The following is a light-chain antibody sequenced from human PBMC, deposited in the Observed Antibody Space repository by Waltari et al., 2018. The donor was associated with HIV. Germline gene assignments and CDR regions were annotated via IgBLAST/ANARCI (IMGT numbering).Light chain of an antibody. CDR2: RND. J-gene: IGLJ3*02. Sequence: QSVVTQPPSASGPPGQNISISCSGDISNLGGNFVYWYQQRPGPAPRLLLYRNDRRPSGVTDRLSGSKSATSASLASSGLRSEDESDYHCSTWDNSLSHWVFGGGTKVTVL. CDR1: ISNLGGNF. V-gene: IGLV1-47*01. CDR3: STWDNSLSHWV.